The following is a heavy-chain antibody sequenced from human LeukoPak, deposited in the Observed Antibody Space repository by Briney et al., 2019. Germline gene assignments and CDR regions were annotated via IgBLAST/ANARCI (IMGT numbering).Heavy chain of an antibody. CDR3: AKDKGIHGAEVFDY. Sequence: PGGSLRLSCAASGFTFSSDAMTWVRQAPGKGLEWVSTISAGGDSTYYANSVKGRFTISRDNSKNTLYLQVNSLRAEDTAVYYCAKDKGIHGAEVFDYWGQGTLVTVTS. CDR2: ISAGGDST. J-gene: IGHJ4*02. D-gene: IGHD5-18*01. V-gene: IGHV3-23*01. CDR1: GFTFSSDA.